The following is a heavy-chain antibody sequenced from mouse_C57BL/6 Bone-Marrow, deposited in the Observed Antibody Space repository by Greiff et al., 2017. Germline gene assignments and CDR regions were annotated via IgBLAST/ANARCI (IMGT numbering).Heavy chain of an antibody. CDR2: ISSGSSTI. D-gene: IGHD1-1*01. CDR3: ARGTYGSRDYYFDY. CDR1: GFTFSDYG. J-gene: IGHJ2*01. V-gene: IGHV5-17*01. Sequence: EVKVVESGGGLVKPGGSLKLSCAASGFTFSDYGMHWVRQAPEKGLEWVAYISSGSSTIYYADTVKGRFTISRDNAKNTLFLQMTSLRSEDTAMYYCARGTYGSRDYYFDYWGQGTTLTVSS.